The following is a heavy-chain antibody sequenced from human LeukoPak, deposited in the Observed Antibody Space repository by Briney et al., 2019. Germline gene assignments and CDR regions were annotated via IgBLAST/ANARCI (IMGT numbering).Heavy chain of an antibody. CDR1: GFTFSDYY. Sequence: GGSLRLSCVGSGFTFSDYYMTWIRQPPGKGLEWVSYISSSGSTIHYADSVKGRFTISRDNAKNSLYLQLNSLRVEDTAVYYCARDSSGSSGSWGQGTLVTVSS. J-gene: IGHJ4*02. CDR3: ARDSSGSSGS. V-gene: IGHV3-11*01. CDR2: ISSSGSTI. D-gene: IGHD5-12*01.